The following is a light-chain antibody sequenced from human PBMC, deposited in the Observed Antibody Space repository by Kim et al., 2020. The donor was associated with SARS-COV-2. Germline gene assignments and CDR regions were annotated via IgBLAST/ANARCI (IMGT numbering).Light chain of an antibody. V-gene: IGLV1-51*01. CDR3: GTWDSSLSAGV. CDR1: GSNIGNNY. J-gene: IGLJ2*01. Sequence: GQKVTLSCSGSGSNIGNNYVSWYQQLPGTSPKLLIYDSDKRPSGIPDRFSGSKSGTSATLGITGLQTGDEADYYCGTWDSSLSAGVFGGGTQRPS. CDR2: DSD.